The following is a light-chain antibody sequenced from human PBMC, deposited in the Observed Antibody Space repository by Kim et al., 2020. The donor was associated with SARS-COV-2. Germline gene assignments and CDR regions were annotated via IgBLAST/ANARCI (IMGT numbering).Light chain of an antibody. CDR2: SNN. CDR1: NSNIGSNT. V-gene: IGLV1-44*01. J-gene: IGLJ2*01. CDR3: AAWDDRLNGVL. Sequence: ELTQPPSASGTPGQRVSISCSGSNSNIGSNTVNWYQLVPGTAPKLVIYSNNQRPSGVPDRFSGSKSGTSASLAISGLQSEDEADYYCAAWDDRLNGVLFGGGTQLTVL.